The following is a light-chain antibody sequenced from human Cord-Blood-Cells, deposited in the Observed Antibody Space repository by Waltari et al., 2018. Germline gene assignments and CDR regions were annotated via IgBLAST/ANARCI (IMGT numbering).Light chain of an antibody. CDR1: QSLVHSDGNTY. V-gene: IGKV2-30*02. J-gene: IGKJ1*01. CDR3: RQGTHWPT. Sequence: DVVMTQSPLSLPVTLGQPASISCRSSQSLVHSDGNTYLNWFQQRPGQSPRRLIYKVSNRDSGVPDRVSGSGSGTDFTLKISRVEAEDVGVYYCRQGTHWPTFGQGTKVEIK. CDR2: KVS.